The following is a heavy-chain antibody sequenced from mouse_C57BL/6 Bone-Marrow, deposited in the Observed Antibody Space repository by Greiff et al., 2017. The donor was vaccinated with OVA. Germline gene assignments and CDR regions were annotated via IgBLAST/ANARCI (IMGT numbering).Heavy chain of an antibody. D-gene: IGHD2-1*01. CDR2: IDPSDSYT. Sequence: QVHVKQPGAELVMPGASVKLSCKASGYTFTSYWMHWVKQRPGQGLEWIGEIDPSDSYTNYNQKFKGKSTLTVDKSSSTAYMQLSSLTSEDSAVYYCARYFGSPWGQGTLVTVSA. J-gene: IGHJ3*01. CDR3: ARYFGSP. V-gene: IGHV1-69*01. CDR1: GYTFTSYW.